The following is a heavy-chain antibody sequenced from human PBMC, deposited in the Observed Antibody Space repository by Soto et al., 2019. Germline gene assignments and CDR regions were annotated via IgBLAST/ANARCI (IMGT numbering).Heavy chain of an antibody. CDR1: GVTFSRYG. D-gene: IGHD7-27*01. Sequence: QVQLVESGGGVVQPGRSLRLSCAAAGVTFSRYGMHWVRQAPGKWPEWVALRSYDGSTISYADAVQGRFTIYRDNSKNTLYLQMNSLPTKDTAMYYCASTSLSWGSTEWYCDPWCRGTLVTVSS. J-gene: IGHJ2*01. V-gene: IGHV3-30*03. CDR2: RSYDGSTI. CDR3: ASTSLSWGSTEWYCDP.